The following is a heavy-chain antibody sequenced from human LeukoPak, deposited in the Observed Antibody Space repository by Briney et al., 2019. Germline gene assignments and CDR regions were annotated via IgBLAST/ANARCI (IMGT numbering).Heavy chain of an antibody. D-gene: IGHD6-19*01. CDR2: IYSGGST. V-gene: IGHV3-53*01. CDR3: AKGPLIEVAGTTWDH. CDR1: RFTVSSNY. J-gene: IGHJ4*02. Sequence: GGSLRLSCAASRFTVSSNYMSWVRQAPGKGLEWVSVIYSGGSTYYADSVKGRFTISRDNSKNTLFLQMNSLRAEDKAVYYCAKGPLIEVAGTTWDHWGQGTLVTVSS.